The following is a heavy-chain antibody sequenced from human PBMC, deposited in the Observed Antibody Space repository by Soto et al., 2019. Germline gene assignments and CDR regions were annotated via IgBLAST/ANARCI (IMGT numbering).Heavy chain of an antibody. V-gene: IGHV1-18*01. CDR1: GYTFTSYG. D-gene: IGHD3-22*01. CDR3: ARDPYTPTYYYDSSGSPHFDY. J-gene: IGHJ4*02. CDR2: ISAYNGNT. Sequence: ASVKVSCKASGYTFTSYGISWVRQAPGQGLERMGWISAYNGNTNYAQKLQGRVTMTTDTSTSTAYMELRSLRSDDTAVYYCARDPYTPTYYYDSSGSPHFDYWGQGTLVTVSS.